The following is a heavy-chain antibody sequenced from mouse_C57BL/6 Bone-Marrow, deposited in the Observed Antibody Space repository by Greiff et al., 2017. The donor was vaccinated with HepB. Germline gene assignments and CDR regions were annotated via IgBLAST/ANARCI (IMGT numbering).Heavy chain of an antibody. J-gene: IGHJ3*01. D-gene: IGHD2-2*01. CDR1: GYSFTGYF. V-gene: IGHV1-20*01. Sequence: EVQLQESGPELVKPGDSVKISCKASGYSFTGYFMNWVMQSHGKSLEWIGRINPYNGDTFYNQKFKGKATLTVDKSSSTAHMELRSLTSEDSAVYYCAKLDGYDEGFAYWGQGTLVTVSA. CDR2: INPYNGDT. CDR3: AKLDGYDEGFAY.